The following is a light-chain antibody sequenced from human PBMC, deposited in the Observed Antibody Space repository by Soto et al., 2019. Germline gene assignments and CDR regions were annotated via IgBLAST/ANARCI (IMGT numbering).Light chain of an antibody. CDR2: AAS. CDR3: QQSYSSPPT. CDR1: QSISNH. Sequence: DIQMTQSPPSLSASVGDRVTITCRASQSISNHLNWYQQKPGKAPKLLIFAASSLQSGVPSRFSGSRSGPDFTLTISSLQPEDFATYYCQQSYSSPPTFGQGTKVDI. V-gene: IGKV1-39*01. J-gene: IGKJ1*01.